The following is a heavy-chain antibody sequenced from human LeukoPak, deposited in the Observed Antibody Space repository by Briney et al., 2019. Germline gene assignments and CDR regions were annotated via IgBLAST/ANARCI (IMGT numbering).Heavy chain of an antibody. Sequence: ASVKVSCKASGYTFSYFGLNWVRQAPGQGLEWMGWINAYNGNTNYAQKSEGRLSLTTDTATSTVYMELRNLTSDDTAVYFCARVPKMTTVTRPHWYFDLWGRGTLVTVSS. J-gene: IGHJ2*01. V-gene: IGHV1-18*01. D-gene: IGHD4-17*01. CDR1: GYTFSYFG. CDR3: ARVPKMTTVTRPHWYFDL. CDR2: INAYNGNT.